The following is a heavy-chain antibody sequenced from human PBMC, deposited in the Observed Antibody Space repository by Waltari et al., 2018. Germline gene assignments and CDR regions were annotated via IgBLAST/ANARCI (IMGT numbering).Heavy chain of an antibody. Sequence: EVQLVESGGGVVQTGGSLRPPGAAPGFPFCHYEMNWVRQAPGKGLEWIASISSRLNTIYYADSVKGRFTISRDNAKNSLHLQMNSLRAEDTAVYYCATRYGSSSMDYWGQGTLVTVSS. D-gene: IGHD6-6*01. CDR1: GFPFCHYE. J-gene: IGHJ4*02. CDR2: ISSRLNTI. CDR3: ATRYGSSSMDY. V-gene: IGHV3-48*03.